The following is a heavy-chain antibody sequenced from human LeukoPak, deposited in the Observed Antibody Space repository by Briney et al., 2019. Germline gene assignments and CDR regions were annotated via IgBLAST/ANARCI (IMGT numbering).Heavy chain of an antibody. Sequence: RGSLRLSCAASGFTFSSYAMSWVRQAPGKGLEWVSFIDGNGGSTYYADSVKGRFTISRDNSKNTLYLQMNSLRADDTAVYYCAKRFGEGEFDYWGHGTLVTVSS. V-gene: IGHV3-23*01. J-gene: IGHJ4*01. D-gene: IGHD3-10*01. CDR1: GFTFSSYA. CDR2: IDGNGGST. CDR3: AKRFGEGEFDY.